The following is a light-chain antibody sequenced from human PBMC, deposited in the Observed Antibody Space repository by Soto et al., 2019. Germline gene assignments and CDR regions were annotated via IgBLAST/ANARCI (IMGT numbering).Light chain of an antibody. J-gene: IGLJ3*02. CDR2: RND. Sequence: QSVLTQPPSASGTPGQRVTISCSGSSSNVGSNYVYWYQQLPGTAPKLLIYRNDQRPSGVPDRFSGSKSGTSGSLAISGLRSEDEADYYCAAWDDSLRGRVFGGGTKVTVL. V-gene: IGLV1-47*01. CDR3: AAWDDSLRGRV. CDR1: SSNVGSNY.